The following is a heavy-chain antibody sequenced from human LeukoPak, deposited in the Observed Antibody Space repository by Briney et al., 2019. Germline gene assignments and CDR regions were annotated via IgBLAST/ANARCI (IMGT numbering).Heavy chain of an antibody. V-gene: IGHV4-59*01. J-gene: IGHJ4*02. Sequence: SETLSLTCTVSGGSISSYYWSWIRQPPGKGLEWITYISHSGSSNYSPSLKSRVTMSRDTSKNQLSLKLTSVTAADTAVYYCATIKWGGGSFEYWGQGTLVTVSS. D-gene: IGHD3-10*01. CDR3: ATIKWGGGSFEY. CDR2: ISHSGSS. CDR1: GGSISSYY.